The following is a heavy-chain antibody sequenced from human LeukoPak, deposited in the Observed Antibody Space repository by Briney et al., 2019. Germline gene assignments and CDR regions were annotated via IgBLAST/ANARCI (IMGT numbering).Heavy chain of an antibody. CDR2: INCNSGGT. Sequence: ASVKVSCKASGYTFADYFIQWVRQAPGQGLEWVGRINCNSGGTEYAQKFQGRVTMTRDTSINTAYVEVSSLKSDDTAVYCCARDLTSTPNWEFDYWGQGTLVTVSS. J-gene: IGHJ4*02. CDR1: GYTFADYF. D-gene: IGHD1-26*01. V-gene: IGHV1-2*06. CDR3: ARDLTSTPNWEFDY.